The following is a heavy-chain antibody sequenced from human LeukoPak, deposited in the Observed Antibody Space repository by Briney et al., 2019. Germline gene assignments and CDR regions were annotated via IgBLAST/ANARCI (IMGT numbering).Heavy chain of an antibody. V-gene: IGHV1-2*02. CDR3: ARGYNWNYGWFDP. J-gene: IGHJ5*02. Sequence: ASVKVSCKASGYTFTGYYMHWVRQAPGQGLEWMGWINPNSGGTNYAQKFQGRVTMTRDTSISTAYMELSRLRSDDTAVYYCARGYNWNYGWFDPWGQGTLVTVSS. CDR1: GYTFTGYY. CDR2: INPNSGGT. D-gene: IGHD1-7*01.